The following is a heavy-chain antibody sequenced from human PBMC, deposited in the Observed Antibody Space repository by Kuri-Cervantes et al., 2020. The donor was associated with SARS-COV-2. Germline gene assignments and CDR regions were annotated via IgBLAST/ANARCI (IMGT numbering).Heavy chain of an antibody. Sequence: ESLKISCAVPGYSISSGYYWVWIRQPPGKGLEWIGSIYHSGCTYYNPSLKSRVTKSVDTSKNQFSLKRSSVTAADTAVYYCARQDLSDCSSTSCSFDAFDIWGQGTMVTVSS. CDR3: ARQDLSDCSSTSCSFDAFDI. J-gene: IGHJ3*02. D-gene: IGHD2-2*01. CDR2: IYHSGCT. CDR1: GYSISSGYY. V-gene: IGHV4-38-2*01.